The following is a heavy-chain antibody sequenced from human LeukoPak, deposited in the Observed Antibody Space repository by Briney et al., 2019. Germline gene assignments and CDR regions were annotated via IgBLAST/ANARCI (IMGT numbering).Heavy chain of an antibody. Sequence: GASVKVSCKASGYTFTGYYMHWVRQAPGQGLEWMGWINPNSGGTNYAQKFQGRVTMTRDTSISTAYMELSRLRSDDTAVYYCARPPTQYNWNYAVNWFDPLGPGNPGHRLL. CDR3: ARPPTQYNWNYAVNWFDP. CDR1: GYTFTGYY. J-gene: IGHJ5*02. D-gene: IGHD1-7*01. V-gene: IGHV1-2*02. CDR2: INPNSGGT.